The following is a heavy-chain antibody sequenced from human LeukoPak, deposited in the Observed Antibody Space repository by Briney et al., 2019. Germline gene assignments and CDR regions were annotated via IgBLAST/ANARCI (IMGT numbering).Heavy chain of an antibody. J-gene: IGHJ5*01. D-gene: IGHD5-18*01. V-gene: IGHV3-30*04. CDR2: ISYDGSNK. Sequence: GGSLRLSCAASGFTFSSYAMHWVRQAPGKGLEWVAVISYDGSNKYYADSVKGRFTISRDNSKNTLYLQMNSLRAEDMAVYYCATGYTSSYSWDSWGQGTLVTVSS. CDR3: ATGYTSSYSWDS. CDR1: GFTFSSYA.